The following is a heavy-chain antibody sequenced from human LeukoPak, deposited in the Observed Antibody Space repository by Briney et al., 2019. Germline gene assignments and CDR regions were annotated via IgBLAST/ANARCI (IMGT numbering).Heavy chain of an antibody. D-gene: IGHD5/OR15-5a*01. CDR1: GFTYSTYA. CDR3: ASEGGRGWSTGEAFDL. J-gene: IGHJ3*01. V-gene: IGHV3-21*01. CDR2: ISGSGANI. Sequence: PGGSLRLSCAASGFTYSTYAMTWVRQAPGKGLEWVSSISGSGANIYYADSVKGRFTISRDNAENSLYLRMNSLRAEDTALYYCASEGGRGWSTGEAFDLWGQGTMVTVSS.